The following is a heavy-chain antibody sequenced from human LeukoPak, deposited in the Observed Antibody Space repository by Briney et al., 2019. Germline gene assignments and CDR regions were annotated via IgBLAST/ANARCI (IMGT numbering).Heavy chain of an antibody. CDR3: ALGPAISSSWYSLTDY. CDR1: GYTFTSYG. J-gene: IGHJ4*02. V-gene: IGHV1-18*01. Sequence: GASVKVSCKASGYTFTSYGISWVRQAPGQGLEWMGWISAYNGNTNYAQKLQGRVTMTTDTSTSTAYMELRSLRSDDTAVYYCALGPAISSSWYSLTDYWGQGTLVTASS. CDR2: ISAYNGNT. D-gene: IGHD6-13*01.